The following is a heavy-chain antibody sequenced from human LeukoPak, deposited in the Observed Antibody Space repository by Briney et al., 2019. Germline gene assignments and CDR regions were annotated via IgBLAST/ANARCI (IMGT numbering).Heavy chain of an antibody. CDR1: GFTFSSYA. V-gene: IGHV3-30-3*01. J-gene: IGHJ4*02. CDR2: ISYDGSNK. D-gene: IGHD3-22*01. CDR3: ARDMIG. Sequence: GGSLRLSCATSGFTFSSYAMHWVRQAQGKGLEWVAVISYDGSNKYYADPVKGRFTISRDNSMSALYLQMNSLRAEDTAVYYCARDMIGWGQGTLVTVSS.